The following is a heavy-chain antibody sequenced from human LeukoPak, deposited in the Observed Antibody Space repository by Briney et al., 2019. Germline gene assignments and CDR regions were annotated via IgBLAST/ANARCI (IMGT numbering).Heavy chain of an antibody. CDR3: AKEAHKELIWFGELLYGGPFDY. CDR2: ISYDGSNK. CDR1: GFTFSSYG. V-gene: IGHV3-30*18. Sequence: PGGSLRLSCAASGFTFSSYGMHWVRQAPGKGLEWVAVISYDGSNKYYADSVKGRFTISRDNSKNTLYLQMNSLRAEDTAVYYCAKEAHKELIWFGELLYGGPFDYWGQGTLVTVSS. D-gene: IGHD3-10*01. J-gene: IGHJ4*02.